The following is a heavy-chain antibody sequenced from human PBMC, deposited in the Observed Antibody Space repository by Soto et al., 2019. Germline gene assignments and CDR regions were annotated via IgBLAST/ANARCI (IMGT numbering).Heavy chain of an antibody. CDR2: ISWNSGSI. D-gene: IGHD5-12*01. V-gene: IGHV3-9*01. CDR1: GFTFDDYA. Sequence: PGGSLRLSCAASGFTFDDYAMHWVRQAPGKGLEWVSGISWNSGSIGYADSVKGRFTISRDNAKNSLYLQMNSLRAEDTALYYCAKDVGVATIPSPYSYYYGMDVRGQGTTVTVSS. CDR3: AKDVGVATIPSPYSYYYGMDV. J-gene: IGHJ6*02.